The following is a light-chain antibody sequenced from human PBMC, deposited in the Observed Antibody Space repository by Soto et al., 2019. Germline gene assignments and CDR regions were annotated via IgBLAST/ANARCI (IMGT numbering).Light chain of an antibody. CDR3: SSYAGTSILYV. CDR2: DVT. J-gene: IGLJ1*01. V-gene: IGLV2-11*01. CDR1: SSDVGGYKY. Sequence: QSALTQPRSVSGSPGQSVTISCTGTSSDVGGYKYVSWYQQHPGKAPKLMIYDVTKRPLGVPARFSGSKSGNTASLTISGLQAEDEADYYCSSYAGTSILYVFGTGTKVTVL.